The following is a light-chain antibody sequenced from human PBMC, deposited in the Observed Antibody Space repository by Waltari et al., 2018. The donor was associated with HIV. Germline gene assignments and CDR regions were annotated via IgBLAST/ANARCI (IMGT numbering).Light chain of an antibody. CDR1: TGAVTSGYY. CDR2: SAT. CDR3: LLYSGGVWV. J-gene: IGLJ3*02. Sequence: QTVVTQEPSLTVSPGGTVTLTCASTTGAVTSGYYPNWFQQKTGQEPRALIVSATTKPSWTPARFSGSLLWGKAALTLSGVQPEDEAEYYCLLYSGGVWVFGGGTKVTVL. V-gene: IGLV7-43*01.